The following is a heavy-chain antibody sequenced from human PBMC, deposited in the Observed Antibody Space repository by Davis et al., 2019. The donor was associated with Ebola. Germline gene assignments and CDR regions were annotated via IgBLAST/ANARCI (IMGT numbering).Heavy chain of an antibody. D-gene: IGHD6-19*01. CDR3: ARGKTVSGTRGLSWFDP. CDR1: GYTFTSYA. CDR2: INVGNGDT. V-gene: IGHV1-3*01. J-gene: IGHJ5*02. Sequence: ASVKVSCNASGYTFTSYALHLVRQAPGQGLEWMGWINVGNGDTKYSQKFRDRVTITRDTSASTSYLELSRLRFEDRAVFYCARGKTVSGTRGLSWFDPWGPGTLVTVS.